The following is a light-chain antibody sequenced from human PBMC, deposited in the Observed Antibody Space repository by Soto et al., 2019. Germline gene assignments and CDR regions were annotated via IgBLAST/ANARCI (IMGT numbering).Light chain of an antibody. CDR1: SSNIGSHT. V-gene: IGLV1-44*01. J-gene: IGLJ3*02. Sequence: QSVLTQPPSASGTPGQRVTISCSGGSSNIGSHTVSWYQQLPGTAPKLLMYTNNQRPSGVPYRFSGSKSGTSASLAISGLQSEDEADYYCATRDDSLNGWVFGGGTKLTVL. CDR2: TNN. CDR3: ATRDDSLNGWV.